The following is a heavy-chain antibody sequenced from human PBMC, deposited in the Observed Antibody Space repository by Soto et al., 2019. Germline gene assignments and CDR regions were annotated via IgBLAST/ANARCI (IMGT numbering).Heavy chain of an antibody. V-gene: IGHV1-69*08. CDR1: GGTFSSYT. Sequence: QVQLVQSGAEVNKPGSSVKVSCKASGGTFSSYTISWLRQAPVQGLEWRVRIIPILGIANYAQKFQGRVTITADKATSTAYMERSSLRSEDTAVYYCARDASSGWYVDYWGQGTLVTVSS. CDR3: ARDASSGWYVDY. CDR2: IIPILGIA. D-gene: IGHD6-19*01. J-gene: IGHJ4*02.